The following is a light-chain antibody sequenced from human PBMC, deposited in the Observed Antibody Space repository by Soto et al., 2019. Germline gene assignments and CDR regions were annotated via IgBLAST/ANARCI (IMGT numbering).Light chain of an antibody. CDR2: GES. Sequence: EIVMTQSPATLSLSAGESATLSCRASRSVSNDFLAWYQQKPGQAPRLLIYGESSRATGIPDRFSGSGSGTDLNLTISRLEPEDFAVYYCQQYGSSPWTFGQGTKVDIK. V-gene: IGKV3-20*01. J-gene: IGKJ1*01. CDR3: QQYGSSPWT. CDR1: RSVSNDF.